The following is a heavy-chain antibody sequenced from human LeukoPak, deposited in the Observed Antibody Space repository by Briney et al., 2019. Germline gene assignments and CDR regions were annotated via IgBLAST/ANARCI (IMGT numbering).Heavy chain of an antibody. CDR3: AKDSPDPGNAFDI. J-gene: IGHJ3*02. CDR1: GFTVSSNY. CDR2: IYSGGST. Sequence: GGSLRLSCAASGFTVSSNYMSWVRQAPGKGLEWVSVIYSGGSTYYADSVKGRFTISRDNSKNTLYLQMNSLRAEDTAVYYCAKDSPDPGNAFDIWGQGTMVTVSS. V-gene: IGHV3-53*01.